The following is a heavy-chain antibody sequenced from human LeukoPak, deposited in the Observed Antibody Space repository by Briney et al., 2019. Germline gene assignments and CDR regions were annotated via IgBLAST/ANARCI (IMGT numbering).Heavy chain of an antibody. Sequence: GGSLRLSCAASGFTFSSYSMNWVRQAPGKGLEWVSYISSSSSTIYYADSVKGRFTISRDNAKNSLYLQMNSLRAEDTAVYYCARVHCSGGGCYQRNDGLEIWGQGTVVTVSS. CDR2: ISSSSSTI. D-gene: IGHD2-15*01. CDR1: GFTFSSYS. CDR3: ARVHCSGGGCYQRNDGLEI. V-gene: IGHV3-48*04. J-gene: IGHJ3*02.